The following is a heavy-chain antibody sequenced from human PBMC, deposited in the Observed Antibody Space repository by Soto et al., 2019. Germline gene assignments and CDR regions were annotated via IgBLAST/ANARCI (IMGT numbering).Heavy chain of an antibody. V-gene: IGHV1-8*01. CDR3: AGGPMTTVTTLGY. CDR2: MNPNSGNT. CDR1: GYTFTSYD. J-gene: IGHJ4*02. D-gene: IGHD4-17*01. Sequence: GASVKVSCKASGYTFTSYDINWVRQATGQGLEWMGWMNPNSGNTGYAQTFQGRVTITRNTSASTAYMELSSLRSEDTAVYYCAGGPMTTVTTLGYWGQGTLVTVSS.